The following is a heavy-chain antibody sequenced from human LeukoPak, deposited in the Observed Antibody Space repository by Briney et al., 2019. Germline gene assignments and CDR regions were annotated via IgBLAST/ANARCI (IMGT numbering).Heavy chain of an antibody. J-gene: IGHJ4*02. CDR1: GYTFTGYY. Sequence: ASVKVSCKASGYTFTGYYMHWVRQAPGQGLEWMGWINPNSGGTNYAQKFQGRVTMTRDTSISTAYMELSRLRSDDTAVYYCARDLDGFWSGSAGTTFDYWGQGTLVTVSS. D-gene: IGHD3-3*01. CDR2: INPNSGGT. V-gene: IGHV1-2*02. CDR3: ARDLDGFWSGSAGTTFDY.